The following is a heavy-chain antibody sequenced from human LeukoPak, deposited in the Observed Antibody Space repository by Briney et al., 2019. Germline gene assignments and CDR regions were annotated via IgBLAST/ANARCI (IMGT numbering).Heavy chain of an antibody. CDR1: GYTFTGYY. V-gene: IGHV1-46*01. CDR3: ARTAGPHDAFDI. CDR2: VNPSGGST. Sequence: ASVKVSCKASGYTFTGYYMHWVRQAPGQGLEWMGIVNPSGGSTSYAQKFQGRVTMTRDTSTSTVYMELSSLRSEDTAVYYCARTAGPHDAFDIWGQGTMVTVSS. J-gene: IGHJ3*02. D-gene: IGHD6-13*01.